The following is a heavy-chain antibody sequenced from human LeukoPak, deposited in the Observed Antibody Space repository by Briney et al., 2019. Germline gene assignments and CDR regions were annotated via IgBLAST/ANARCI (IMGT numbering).Heavy chain of an antibody. D-gene: IGHD2-2*01. J-gene: IGHJ6*04. CDR3: ARGYCSSTSCHRLDV. V-gene: IGHV6-1*01. Sequence: SQTLSLTCAISGDSVSSNIAAWNWIRQSPSRGLEWLGRTYYRSKWYNEYAISVKSPITINADTSKNQFSLQLNSVTPEDTAVYYCARGYCSSTSCHRLDVWGKGTTVTVSS. CDR2: TYYRSKWYN. CDR1: GDSVSSNIAA.